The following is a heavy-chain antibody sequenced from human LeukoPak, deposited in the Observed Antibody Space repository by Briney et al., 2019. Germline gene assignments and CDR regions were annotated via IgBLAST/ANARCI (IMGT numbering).Heavy chain of an antibody. D-gene: IGHD3-10*01. V-gene: IGHV1-8*01. CDR1: GYTFTSYD. J-gene: IGHJ5*02. CDR3: ARVGARRITMVRGVTVYNWFDP. CDR2: MNPNSGNT. Sequence: ASVKVSCKASGYTFTSYDINWVRQATGQGLEWMGWMNPNSGNTGYAQKFQGRVTMTRNTSISTAYMELSSLRSEDTAVYYCARVGARRITMVRGVTVYNWFDPWGQGTLVTVSS.